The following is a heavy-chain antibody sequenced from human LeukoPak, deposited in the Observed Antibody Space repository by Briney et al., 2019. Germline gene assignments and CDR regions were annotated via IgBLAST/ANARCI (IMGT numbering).Heavy chain of an antibody. J-gene: IGHJ4*02. Sequence: PGGSLRLSCAASGFTFSIYWMSWVRQAPGKGLEWVSAISVSGNTCHADSVKGRFTISRDSSKNTLYLQMNSLRAEDAAVYYCAKAPVATCSGAYCYPFDYWGQGTLVTVSP. CDR3: AKAPVATCSGAYCYPFDY. D-gene: IGHD2-15*01. CDR1: GFTFSIYW. CDR2: ISVSGNT. V-gene: IGHV3-23*01.